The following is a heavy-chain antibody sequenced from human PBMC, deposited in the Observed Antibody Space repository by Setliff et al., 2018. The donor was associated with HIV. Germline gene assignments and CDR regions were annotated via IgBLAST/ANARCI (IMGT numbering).Heavy chain of an antibody. CDR3: VGGRGGFFDEPFDM. D-gene: IGHD3-16*01. CDR1: GYSFSSYA. V-gene: IGHV1-3*01. J-gene: IGHJ3*02. Sequence: ASVKVSCKASGYSFSSYAIHWVRQAAGQSPEWLGWINAAISHTRYSPKFQDRFTLTTDTYAGTIHMEMRSLRSGDTAVYYCVGGRGGFFDEPFDMWGPGTRVTVSS. CDR2: INAAISHT.